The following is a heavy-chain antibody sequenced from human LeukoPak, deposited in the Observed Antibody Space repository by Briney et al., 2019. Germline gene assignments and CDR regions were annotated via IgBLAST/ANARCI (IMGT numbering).Heavy chain of an antibody. J-gene: IGHJ4*02. V-gene: IGHV1-2*02. Sequence: ASVKVSCKASGYTFTGYYTHWIRQAPGQGLEWMGWINPNSGGTNYAQKFQGRVTMTRDTSISTAYMELSRLRSDDAAVYYCATYSSGWSSFDYWGQGTLVTVSS. D-gene: IGHD6-19*01. CDR2: INPNSGGT. CDR3: ATYSSGWSSFDY. CDR1: GYTFTGYY.